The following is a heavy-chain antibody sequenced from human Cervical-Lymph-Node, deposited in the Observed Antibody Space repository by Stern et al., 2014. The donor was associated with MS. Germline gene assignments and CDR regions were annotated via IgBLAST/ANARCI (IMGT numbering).Heavy chain of an antibody. CDR1: GYTFTAYY. CDR2: INPNLGDS. Sequence: QVQLVQSGAEVKKPGASVKVSCEASGYTFTAYYMLWVRQAPGPGLEWMGQINPNLGDSQYAQKCQGRVTMTRDTSINTAYMDLSSLRSDDTAVYYCATLTHGMLFDNWGQGTLVTVSS. V-gene: IGHV1-2*06. D-gene: IGHD1-1*01. CDR3: ATLTHGMLFDN. J-gene: IGHJ4*02.